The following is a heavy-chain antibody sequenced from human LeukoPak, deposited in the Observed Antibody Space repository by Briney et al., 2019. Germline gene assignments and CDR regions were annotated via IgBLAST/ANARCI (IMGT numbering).Heavy chain of an antibody. J-gene: IGHJ5*02. Sequence: SETLSLTCAVYGGSFSGYYWSWIRQPPGKGLEWIGEINHSGSTNYNPSLKSRVTISVDTSKNQFSLKLSSVTAADTAVYYCALYYYGSGSYRGNWFDPWGQGTLVTVSS. CDR2: INHSGST. V-gene: IGHV4-34*01. CDR1: GGSFSGYY. D-gene: IGHD3-10*01. CDR3: ALYYYGSGSYRGNWFDP.